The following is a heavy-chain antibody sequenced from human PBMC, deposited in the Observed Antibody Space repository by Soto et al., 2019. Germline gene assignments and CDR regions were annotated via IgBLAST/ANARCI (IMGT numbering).Heavy chain of an antibody. CDR3: AKVYYDSSGYYPFGY. CDR1: GFIFNNYW. J-gene: IGHJ4*02. Sequence: PGGSLRLSCVASGFIFNNYWMHWVRQAPGKGLVWVSRISGDGTTTTYADFVRGRFTVSRDNAKNTLYLQMNSLRAEDTAVYYCAKVYYDSSGYYPFGYWGQGTLVTVSS. CDR2: ISGDGTTT. D-gene: IGHD3-22*01. V-gene: IGHV3-74*01.